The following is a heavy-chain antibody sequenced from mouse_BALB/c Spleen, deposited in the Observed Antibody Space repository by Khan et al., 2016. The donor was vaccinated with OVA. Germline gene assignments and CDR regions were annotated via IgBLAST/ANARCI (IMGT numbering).Heavy chain of an antibody. D-gene: IGHD2-14*01. J-gene: IGHJ2*01. V-gene: IGHV1S136*01. CDR1: GYTFTSYV. CDR3: AKNYRYDVYFDY. CDR2: IYPFNDDT. Sequence: VQLQQSGPELVKPGASVKMSCEASGYTFTSYVIHWVKQKPGQGLEWIGYIYPFNDDTKYNEKFKGKATLTSDTSSSTAYMELRSLTSEDSAVYYCAKNYRYDVYFDYWGHCTTLTVSS.